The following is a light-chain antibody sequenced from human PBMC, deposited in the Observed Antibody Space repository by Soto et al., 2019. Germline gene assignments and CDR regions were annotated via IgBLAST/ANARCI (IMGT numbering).Light chain of an antibody. J-gene: IGLJ2*01. V-gene: IGLV1-44*01. CDR3: CSYAGSITFT. CDR2: SDN. CDR1: SSNVGGNT. Sequence: QSVLTQPPSASGTPGQRVTISCTGSSSNVGGNTVNWYQHLPGAAPKVLIYSDNQRPSGVPDRFSGSKSGNTASLTISGLQAEDEANYYCCSYAGSITFTFGGGTKLTVL.